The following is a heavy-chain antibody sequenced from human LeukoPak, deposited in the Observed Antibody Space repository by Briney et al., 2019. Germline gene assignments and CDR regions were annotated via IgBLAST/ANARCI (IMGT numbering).Heavy chain of an antibody. CDR3: ARQVEMATITFGY. CDR1: GYTFTSYW. J-gene: IGHJ4*02. D-gene: IGHD5-24*01. V-gene: IGHV5-51*01. CDR2: IYPGDSDT. Sequence: GASVKVSCKASGYTFTSYWIGWVRQMPGKGLEWMGIIYPGDSDTRYSPSFQGQVTISADKSISTAYLQWSSLKASDTAMYYCARQVEMATITFGYWGQGTLVTVSS.